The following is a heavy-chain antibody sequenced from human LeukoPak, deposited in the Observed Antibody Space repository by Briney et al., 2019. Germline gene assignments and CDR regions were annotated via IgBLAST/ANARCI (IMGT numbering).Heavy chain of an antibody. D-gene: IGHD1-26*01. V-gene: IGHV3-21*01. CDR3: ARDISGTTSLNAFDI. Sequence: PGGSLRLSCAASGFTFSSYSMNWVRQAPGKGLEWVSSISSSSSYIYYADSVKGRFTISRDNAKSSLYLQMNSLRAEDTAVYYCARDISGTTSLNAFDIWGQGTMVTVSS. CDR2: ISSSSSYI. CDR1: GFTFSSYS. J-gene: IGHJ3*02.